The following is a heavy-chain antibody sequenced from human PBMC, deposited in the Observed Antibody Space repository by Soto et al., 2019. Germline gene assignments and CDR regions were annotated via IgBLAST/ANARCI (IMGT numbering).Heavy chain of an antibody. V-gene: IGHV3-23*01. CDR2: ISGSGGST. D-gene: IGHD3-10*01. J-gene: IGHJ4*02. CDR3: AKARVLLWFGQLNYYFDY. Sequence: PGGSLTLSCASCGFAFGSYARTWVCEGPGTVLEWVSTISGSGGSTYYADSVKGRFTISRDNSKNTLYLQMNSLRAEDTAVYYCAKARVLLWFGQLNYYFDYWGQGTLVTVSS. CDR1: GFAFGSYA.